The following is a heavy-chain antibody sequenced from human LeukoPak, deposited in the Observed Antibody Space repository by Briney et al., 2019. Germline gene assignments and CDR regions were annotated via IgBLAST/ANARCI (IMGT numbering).Heavy chain of an antibody. V-gene: IGHV1-18*01. Sequence: ASVKVSCKASGYTFTGYGISWVRQAPGQGLEWMGWISAYNGNTNYAQKFQGRVTMTRDTSTSTAYLEVRSLRPDDTAVYYCARDEMAVFGDHFDFWGQGTLVTVSA. D-gene: IGHD5-24*01. CDR3: ARDEMAVFGDHFDF. CDR2: ISAYNGNT. J-gene: IGHJ4*02. CDR1: GYTFTGYG.